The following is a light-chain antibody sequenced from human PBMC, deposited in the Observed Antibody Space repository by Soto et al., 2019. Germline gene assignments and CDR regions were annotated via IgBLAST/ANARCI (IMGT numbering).Light chain of an antibody. V-gene: IGKV1-5*01. CDR3: QQYNTYWT. CDR1: QNVNNW. J-gene: IGKJ1*01. Sequence: DIQMTQSPSALSASVGDRVTITCRASQNVNNWLAGYQHKPGKAPQLLIYDASVLETGLPSRFSRSGSGTEFTLPISGLQSDDLATYYCQQYNTYWTFGQGTKVEVK. CDR2: DAS.